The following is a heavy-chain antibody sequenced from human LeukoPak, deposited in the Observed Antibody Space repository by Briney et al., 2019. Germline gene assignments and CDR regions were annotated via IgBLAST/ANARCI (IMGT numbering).Heavy chain of an antibody. CDR2: IGWNSGSI. D-gene: IGHD4-17*01. J-gene: IGHJ3*02. CDR1: GFTFDDCA. Sequence: GGSLRLSCAASGFTFDDCAMHWVRQAPGKGLEWVSGIGWNSGSIGYADSVKGRFTISRDNAKNSLYLQMNSLRAEDTALYYCAKDSQSDGDYLNDAFDIWGQGTMVTVSS. CDR3: AKDSQSDGDYLNDAFDI. V-gene: IGHV3-9*01.